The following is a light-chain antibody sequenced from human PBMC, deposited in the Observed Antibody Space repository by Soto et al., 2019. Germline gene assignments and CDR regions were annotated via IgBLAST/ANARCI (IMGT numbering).Light chain of an antibody. V-gene: IGLV3-21*04. CDR2: YDT. CDR3: QVWDSSSDHLYV. J-gene: IGLJ1*01. Sequence: SYELTQPPSVSVAPGKTARITCGGNNIGSKSVHWYQQKPGQAPLLVMYYDTDRPSGIPERFSGSNSGNTATLTISRVEAGDEADYYCQVWDSSSDHLYVFGTGTKLTVL. CDR1: NIGSKS.